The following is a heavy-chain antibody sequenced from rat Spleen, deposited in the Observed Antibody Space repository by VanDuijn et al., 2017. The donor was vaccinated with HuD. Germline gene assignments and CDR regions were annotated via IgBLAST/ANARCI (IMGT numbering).Heavy chain of an antibody. V-gene: IGHV5-31*01. J-gene: IGHJ2*01. CDR2: ITNTGGIT. CDR1: GFTFSNYW. D-gene: IGHD2-1*01. Sequence: EVQLVESGGGLVQPGRSLKLSCVASGFTFSNYWMTWIRQAPGKGLEWVASITNTGGITYYRDSVKGRFTISRDNAKSTLYLQMDSLRSEDTATYYCARRYDFDYWGQGVMVTVSS. CDR3: ARRYDFDY.